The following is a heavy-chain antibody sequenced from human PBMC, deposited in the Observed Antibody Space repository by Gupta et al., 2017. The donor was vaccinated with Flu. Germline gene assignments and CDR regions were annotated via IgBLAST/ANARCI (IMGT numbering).Heavy chain of an antibody. Sequence: EVQVLQSGGGLVQPGGSLRLSCTVSGFTFSEQYMDWVRQAPGKGLEWVGRSRNRGNNYITQYAAAVKGRFTISRHDSQDSLYLQMDSLKTEDTAVYYCFRLAHNWNDGHFDAGGQGALVTVSS. CDR3: FRLAHNWNDGHFDA. CDR2: SRNRGNNYIT. V-gene: IGHV3-72*01. D-gene: IGHD1-1*01. J-gene: IGHJ4*02. CDR1: GFTFSEQY.